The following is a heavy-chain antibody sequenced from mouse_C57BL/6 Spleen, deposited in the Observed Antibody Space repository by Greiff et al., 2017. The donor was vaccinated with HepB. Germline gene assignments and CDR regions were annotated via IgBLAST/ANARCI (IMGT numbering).Heavy chain of an antibody. Sequence: QVQLQQPGAELVKPGASVKLSCKASGYTFTSYWMQWVKQRPGQGLEWIGEIDPSDSYTNYNQKFKGKATLTVDTSSSTAYMQLSSLTSEDSAVYYCARLGITTVVGGYFDVWGTGTTVTVSS. J-gene: IGHJ1*03. CDR2: IDPSDSYT. CDR1: GYTFTSYW. D-gene: IGHD1-1*01. V-gene: IGHV1-50*01. CDR3: ARLGITTVVGGYFDV.